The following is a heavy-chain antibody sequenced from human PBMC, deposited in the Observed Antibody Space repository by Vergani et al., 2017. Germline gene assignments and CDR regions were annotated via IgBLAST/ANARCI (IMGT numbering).Heavy chain of an antibody. V-gene: IGHV3-23*01. CDR2: ISARYPST. CDR3: ARLACDTTPYLQGDYDC. Sequence: EVQLLQSGGGVIQPGGSVRLSCAASGFTFSACPMTWVRQAPGKGLEWVSAISARYPSTYYADSVKGRFTISRDNSKNMLYLQMNSLRAEDTAVYYCARLACDTTPYLQGDYDCWGQGTLVSVSS. D-gene: IGHD1-26*01. CDR1: GFTFSACP. J-gene: IGHJ4*02.